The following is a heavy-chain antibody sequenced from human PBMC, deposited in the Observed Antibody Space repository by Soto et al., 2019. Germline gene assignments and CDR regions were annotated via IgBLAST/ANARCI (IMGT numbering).Heavy chain of an antibody. D-gene: IGHD7-27*01. CDR2: IYYGGST. CDR3: ARGPSGDKVDY. J-gene: IGHJ4*02. CDR1: GGSISSYY. Sequence: SETLSLTCTVSGGSISSYYWSWIRQPPGKGLEWIGYIYYGGSTYYNPSLTSRVTISVDTSNNQFSLKLSSVSAADTAVYYCARGPSGDKVDYWGQGTLVTVSS. V-gene: IGHV4-59*08.